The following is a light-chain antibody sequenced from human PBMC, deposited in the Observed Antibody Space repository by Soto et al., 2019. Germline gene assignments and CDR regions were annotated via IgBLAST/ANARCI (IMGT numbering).Light chain of an antibody. J-gene: IGKJ2*01. CDR2: AAS. CDR3: QQYGSSPMYT. Sequence: DIQMTQSPSSLSPSVGDRVTITCRASQSISSYLNWYQQKPGKAPKLLIYAASRLQSGVPSRFSGSGSGTDFTLTISRLEPEDFAVYYCQQYGSSPMYTFGQGTKVDIK. CDR1: QSISSY. V-gene: IGKV1-39*01.